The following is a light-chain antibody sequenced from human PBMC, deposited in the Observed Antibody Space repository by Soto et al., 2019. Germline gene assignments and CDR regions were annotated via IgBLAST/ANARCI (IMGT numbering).Light chain of an antibody. V-gene: IGKV1-27*01. CDR3: QTFNTATLT. CDR2: SAS. Sequence: DIQMTQSPSSLSASVGDRVTITCRASQDISVYLAWYQQKPGKVPKLLIYSASTLQSGVPSRFSGSGSGTDFTLTISSLRPEDVENYYCQTFNTATLTLGHETRLAIK. CDR1: QDISVY. J-gene: IGKJ5*01.